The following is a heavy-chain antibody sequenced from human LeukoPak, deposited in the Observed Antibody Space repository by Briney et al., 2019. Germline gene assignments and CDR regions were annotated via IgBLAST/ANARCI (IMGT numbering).Heavy chain of an antibody. CDR2: IIPILGIA. D-gene: IGHD6-13*01. J-gene: IGHJ4*02. CDR3: ARDFGSSSWYTMSLDY. CDR1: GGTFSSYA. V-gene: IGHV1-69*04. Sequence: SVKVSCKASGGTFSSYAISWVRQAPGQGLEWMGRIIPILGIANYAQEFQGRVTITADKSTSTAYMELSSLRSEDTAVYYCARDFGSSSWYTMSLDYWGQGTLVTVSS.